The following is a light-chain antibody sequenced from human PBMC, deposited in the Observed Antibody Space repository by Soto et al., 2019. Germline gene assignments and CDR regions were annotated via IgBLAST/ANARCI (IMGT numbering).Light chain of an antibody. CDR3: CSYAGSSTLV. CDR2: EGS. Sequence: QLVLTQPASVSGSPGQSITISCTGTSSDVGSYNLVSWYQQHPGKAPKVMIYEGSKRPSGVSNRFSGSKSGNTASLTISGLQAEDEADYYCCSYAGSSTLVFGGGTQLTVL. J-gene: IGLJ2*01. V-gene: IGLV2-23*01. CDR1: SSDVGSYNL.